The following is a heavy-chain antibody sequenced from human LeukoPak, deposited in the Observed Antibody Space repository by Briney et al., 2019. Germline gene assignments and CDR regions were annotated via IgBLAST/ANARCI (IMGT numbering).Heavy chain of an antibody. CDR2: ISYSGST. CDR3: ARVSRDGYNFMFDY. Sequence: SETLSLTCTVSGGSISNYYWSWIRQPPGKGLEYIGYISYSGSTNYNPSLKSRVTISVDTSKNQFSLKLSSVTAADTAVYYCARVSRDGYNFMFDYWGQGTLVTVSS. V-gene: IGHV4-59*01. CDR1: GGSISNYY. J-gene: IGHJ4*02. D-gene: IGHD5-24*01.